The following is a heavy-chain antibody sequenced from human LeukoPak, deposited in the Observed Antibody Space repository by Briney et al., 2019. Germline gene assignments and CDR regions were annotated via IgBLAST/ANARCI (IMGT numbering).Heavy chain of an antibody. CDR2: ISSSSSYI. J-gene: IGHJ1*01. CDR3: ARDPPYSGSYFQH. Sequence: PGGSLRLSCAASGFTFSSYSVNWVRQAPGKGLEWVSSISSSSSYIYYADSVKGRFTISRDNAKNSLYLQMNSLRAEDTAVYYCARDPPYSGSYFQHWGQGTLVTVS. D-gene: IGHD1-26*01. CDR1: GFTFSSYS. V-gene: IGHV3-21*01.